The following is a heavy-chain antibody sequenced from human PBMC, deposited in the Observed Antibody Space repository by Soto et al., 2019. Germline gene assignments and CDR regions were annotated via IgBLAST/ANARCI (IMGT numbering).Heavy chain of an antibody. CDR3: AREGWSYFDY. CDR1: GGSISSYY. Sequence: SETLSLTCTVSGGSISSYYWSWIRQPPGKGLEWIGYIYYSGSTNYNPSLKNRVTISVDTSKNQFSLKLSSVTAADTAVYYCAREGWSYFDYWGQGTLVTVSS. J-gene: IGHJ4*02. CDR2: IYYSGST. V-gene: IGHV4-59*01. D-gene: IGHD2-15*01.